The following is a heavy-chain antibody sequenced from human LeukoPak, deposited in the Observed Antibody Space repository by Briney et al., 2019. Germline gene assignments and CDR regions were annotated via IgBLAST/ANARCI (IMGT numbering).Heavy chain of an antibody. CDR2: IYTSGST. CDR3: ARVSGGNSGNDY. V-gene: IGHV4-61*02. J-gene: IGHJ4*02. Sequence: SETLSLTCTVSGGSISSGSYYWSWIRQPAGKGLEWIGRIYTSGSTNYNPSLKSRVTISVDTSKNQFSLKLSSVTAADTAVYYCARVSGGNSGNDYWGQGTLVTVSS. D-gene: IGHD4-23*01. CDR1: GGSISSGSYY.